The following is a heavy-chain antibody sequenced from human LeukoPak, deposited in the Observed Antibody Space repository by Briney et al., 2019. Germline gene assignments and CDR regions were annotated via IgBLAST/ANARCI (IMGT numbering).Heavy chain of an antibody. D-gene: IGHD3-22*01. CDR1: GGSFSGYY. CDR3: ARGYYYYDSSGPDY. CDR2: INHSGST. V-gene: IGHV4-34*01. J-gene: IGHJ4*02. Sequence: SETLSLTCAVYGGSFSGYYWSWIRQAPGKGLEWIGEINHSGSTNYNPSLKSRVTISVDTSKNQFSLKLSSVTAADTAVYYCARGYYYYDSSGPDYWGQGTLVTVSS.